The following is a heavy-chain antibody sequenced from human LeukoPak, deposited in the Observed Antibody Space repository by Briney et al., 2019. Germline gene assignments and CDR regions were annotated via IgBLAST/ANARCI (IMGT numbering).Heavy chain of an antibody. D-gene: IGHD1-26*01. CDR2: IYYSGST. Sequence: PSETLSLTCTVSGGSVSSGSYYWSWIRQPPGKGLEWIGYIYYSGSTNYNPSLKSRVTISIDTSKNQFSLKLSSVTAADTAVYYCAGSGSYYYFDYWGQGTLVTVSS. CDR3: AGSGSYYYFDY. V-gene: IGHV4-61*01. J-gene: IGHJ4*02. CDR1: GGSVSSGSYY.